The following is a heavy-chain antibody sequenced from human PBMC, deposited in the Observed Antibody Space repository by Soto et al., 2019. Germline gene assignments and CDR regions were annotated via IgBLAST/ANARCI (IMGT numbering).Heavy chain of an antibody. V-gene: IGHV3-23*01. Sequence: GGSLRLSCAASGFTFSSYAMTWVRQTPGRGLEWVSTISGGGGSAYYADSVKGRLTISRDNSKKTLYLQMNSLRAEDTAVYYCAKDLGYYGSGSYPAYWFDPWGQGTLVTVSS. CDR2: ISGGGGSA. J-gene: IGHJ5*02. CDR1: GFTFSSYA. CDR3: AKDLGYYGSGSYPAYWFDP. D-gene: IGHD3-10*01.